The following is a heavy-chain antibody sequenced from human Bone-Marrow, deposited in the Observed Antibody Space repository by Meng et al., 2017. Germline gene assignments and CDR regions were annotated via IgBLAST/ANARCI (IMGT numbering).Heavy chain of an antibody. D-gene: IGHD6-13*01. CDR2: IYHSGST. CDR3: ARGYSSSWYPLAPFDY. J-gene: IGHJ4*02. CDR1: GGSISSSNW. V-gene: IGHV4-4*02. Sequence: QGHLQESGPGLVTPSGTLSLTCAVSGGSISSSNWWSWVRQPPGKGLEWIGEIYHSGSTNYNPSLKSRVTISVDKSKNQFSLKLSSVTAADTAVYYCARGYSSSWYPLAPFDYWGQGTLVTVSS.